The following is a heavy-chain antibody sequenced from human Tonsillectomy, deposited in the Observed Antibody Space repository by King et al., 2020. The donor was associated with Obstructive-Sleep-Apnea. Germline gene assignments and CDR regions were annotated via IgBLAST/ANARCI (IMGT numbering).Heavy chain of an antibody. Sequence: VQLVESGGGVVQPGKSLRLSCAASGFTFSTFTMHWVRQAPGKGLEWGAVISYDGSNKYYADSLKGRFTISRDNSRNTLYLQLDSLRPDDTAVYYCARGDNYDSSDYRGAFDYWGQGTLVTVSS. CDR3: ARGDNYDSSDYRGAFDY. D-gene: IGHD3-22*01. J-gene: IGHJ4*02. V-gene: IGHV3-30-3*01. CDR1: GFTFSTFT. CDR2: ISYDGSNK.